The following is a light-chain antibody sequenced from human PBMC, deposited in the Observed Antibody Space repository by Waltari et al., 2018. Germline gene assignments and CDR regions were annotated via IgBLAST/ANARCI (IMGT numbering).Light chain of an antibody. V-gene: IGKV3-20*01. J-gene: IGKJ5*01. CDR1: QSVTNSY. Sequence: EIVLTQSPGTLSLSPGERATLSCRASQSVTNSYLAWYQQKPGQALRLLIYDASRRATGIPDRFTGSGSVTDFTLTISPLEPEDFAVYYCQQYGSLITFGQGTRLEI. CDR2: DAS. CDR3: QQYGSLIT.